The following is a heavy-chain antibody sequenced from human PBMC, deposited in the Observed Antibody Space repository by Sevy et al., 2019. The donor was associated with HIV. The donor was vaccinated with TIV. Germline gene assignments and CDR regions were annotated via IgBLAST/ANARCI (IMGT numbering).Heavy chain of an antibody. Sequence: GSLRLSCAVSGFSFDSYGMTWVRQAPGKGLEWVSAISGSGTRTYYADSVKGRFIISRDNSKNTLDLQMNSLRAEDTAVYYFAKGGGGHYDPDEIAYYFYYYNMDVWGKGTTVTVSS. CDR1: GFSFDSYG. V-gene: IGHV3-23*01. J-gene: IGHJ6*03. D-gene: IGHD3-22*01. CDR2: ISGSGTRT. CDR3: AKGGGGHYDPDEIAYYFYYYNMDV.